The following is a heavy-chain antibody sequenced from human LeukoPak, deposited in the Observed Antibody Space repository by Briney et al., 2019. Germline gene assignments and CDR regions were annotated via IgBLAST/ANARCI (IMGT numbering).Heavy chain of an antibody. D-gene: IGHD3-10*01. J-gene: IGHJ4*02. CDR3: VRDFLGESGAGGC. CDR1: EFTFSSYT. V-gene: IGHV3-21*01. CDR2: ISPSGNSI. Sequence: PGGSLRLSCAASEFTFSSYTMNWVRQAPGKGLEWVSSISPSGNSIWHADSVRGRFTISRDNAESSVSLQMNSLRAEDTAVYYCVRDFLGESGAGGCWGQGTLVTVSS.